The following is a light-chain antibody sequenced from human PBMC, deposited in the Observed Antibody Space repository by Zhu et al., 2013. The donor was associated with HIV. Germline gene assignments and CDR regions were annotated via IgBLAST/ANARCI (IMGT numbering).Light chain of an antibody. CDR1: QSVSKY. Sequence: EIVMTQSPATLSVSPGERATLSCRASQSVSKYLAWYQQKPGQAPRLLLYGSSSRAPGIPERFSGSGSGTDFTLTISSLQPEDVATYYCQKYKRGFTFGPGTKVDLK. CDR3: QKYKRGFT. J-gene: IGKJ3*01. V-gene: IGKV3D-15*01. CDR2: GSS.